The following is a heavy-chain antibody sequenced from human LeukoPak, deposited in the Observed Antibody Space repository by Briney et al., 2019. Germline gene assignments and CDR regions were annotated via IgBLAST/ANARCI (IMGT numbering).Heavy chain of an antibody. CDR2: INPNSGGT. J-gene: IGHJ6*02. CDR1: GYTFTGYY. CDR3: ARPMTGTGLTYYYYGMDI. Sequence: AASVKVSCTASGYTFTGYYLHWVRQAPGQGLEWLGWINPNSGGTHYAQKFQGRVTVTRDTSISTAYMELNSLRSEDTALYYCARPMTGTGLTYYYYGMDIWGQGTTVTVSS. V-gene: IGHV1-2*02. D-gene: IGHD1-1*01.